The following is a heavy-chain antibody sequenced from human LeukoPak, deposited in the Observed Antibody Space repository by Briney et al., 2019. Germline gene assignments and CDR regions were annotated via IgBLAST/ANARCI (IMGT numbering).Heavy chain of an antibody. Sequence: GGSLRLSCTASGFTFDDYAMHWVRQAPGKGLEWVSGISWNSGSIGYADSVKGRFTISRDNAKNSLYLQMNSLRAEDTALYYCALSKVLLWFGESGYYFDYWGQGTLVTVSS. J-gene: IGHJ4*02. CDR1: GFTFDDYA. CDR2: ISWNSGSI. V-gene: IGHV3-9*01. CDR3: ALSKVLLWFGESGYYFDY. D-gene: IGHD3-10*01.